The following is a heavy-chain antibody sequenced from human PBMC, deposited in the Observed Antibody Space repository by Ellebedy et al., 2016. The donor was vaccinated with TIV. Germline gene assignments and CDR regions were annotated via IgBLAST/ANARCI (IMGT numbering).Heavy chain of an antibody. CDR3: ARDGATVNPLDY. D-gene: IGHD4-17*01. V-gene: IGHV3-74*01. Sequence: GESLKISCAASGFTFSTYWMHWVRQAPGKGLVWVSRIYGDGSITSYADSVEGRFTISRDNAKNTLDLQMNSLRAEDTAVYYCARDGATVNPLDYWGQGILVTVSS. CDR1: GFTFSTYW. CDR2: IYGDGSIT. J-gene: IGHJ4*02.